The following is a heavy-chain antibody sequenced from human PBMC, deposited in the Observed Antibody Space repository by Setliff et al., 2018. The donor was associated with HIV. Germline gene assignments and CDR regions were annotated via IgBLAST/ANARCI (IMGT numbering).Heavy chain of an antibody. Sequence: SETLSLTCTVSGGSISTSYWNWIRQPPGKGLEWIAYIYISGTTNYNPSLKSRVTISLDTSRNQFSLKLGSVTAADTAMYYCAIEHCSGGSCNGFDIWGQGTMVTVSS. CDR2: IYISGTT. D-gene: IGHD2-15*01. CDR3: AIEHCSGGSCNGFDI. J-gene: IGHJ3*02. V-gene: IGHV4-4*09. CDR1: GGSISTSY.